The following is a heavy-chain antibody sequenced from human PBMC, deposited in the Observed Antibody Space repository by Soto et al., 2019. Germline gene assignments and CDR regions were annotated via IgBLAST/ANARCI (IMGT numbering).Heavy chain of an antibody. D-gene: IGHD1-26*01. V-gene: IGHV3-23*01. Sequence: EVQLLESGGGLVQPGGSLRLSCAASGFTFSSSAMSWVRQAPGKGLECVSVITGSGDTTHYADSVQGRFTISRDNSKNTRSLQMHSVRAEDTALYYCAKVLVGSPMGTFDSWGQGTLVTVSS. CDR3: AKVLVGSPMGTFDS. CDR2: ITGSGDTT. CDR1: GFTFSSSA. J-gene: IGHJ4*02.